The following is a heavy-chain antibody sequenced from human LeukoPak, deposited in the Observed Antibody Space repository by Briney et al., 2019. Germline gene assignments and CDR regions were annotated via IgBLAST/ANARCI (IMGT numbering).Heavy chain of an antibody. CDR3: AGSTYDNWFDP. J-gene: IGHJ5*02. D-gene: IGHD2-8*01. CDR2: IYTTGST. Sequence: SETLSLTCTVSGGSISSYYWSWIRQPPGKGLEWIGYIYTTGSTNYNPSLKSRVTISVDTSKNQFSLKLSSVTAPDTAVYYCAGSTYDNWFDPWGQGTLVTVSS. V-gene: IGHV4-4*09. CDR1: GGSISSYY.